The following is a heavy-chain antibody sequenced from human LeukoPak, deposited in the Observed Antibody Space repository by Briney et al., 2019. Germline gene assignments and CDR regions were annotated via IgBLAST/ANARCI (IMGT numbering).Heavy chain of an antibody. Sequence: SETLSLTCTVSGVSVRSYFWIWIRQPAGRGLEWIGRIDASGSTNFNPSLKSRVTMSMDSSKNEFSLKLSSVTAADTALYYCARKDGDIWGQGTRVTVSS. D-gene: IGHD5-24*01. CDR3: ARKDGDI. J-gene: IGHJ3*02. V-gene: IGHV4-4*07. CDR2: IDASGST. CDR1: GVSVRSYF.